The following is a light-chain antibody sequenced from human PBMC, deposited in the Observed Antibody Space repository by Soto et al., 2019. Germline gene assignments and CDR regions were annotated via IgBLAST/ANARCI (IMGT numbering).Light chain of an antibody. CDR1: QSVSSSY. J-gene: IGKJ1*01. V-gene: IGKV3-20*01. Sequence: EILLTQSPGTLSLSPGERATLSCSASQSVSSSYLAWYQQKPGQAPRLLIYGASSRATGIPDRFSGSGSGTDFTLTISRLEPEDFAMYFCQQYVSSPQTFGQGTKVDIK. CDR3: QQYVSSPQT. CDR2: GAS.